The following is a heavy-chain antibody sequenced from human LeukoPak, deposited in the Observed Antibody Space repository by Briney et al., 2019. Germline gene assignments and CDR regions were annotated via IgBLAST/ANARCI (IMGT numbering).Heavy chain of an antibody. D-gene: IGHD5-18*01. CDR3: ARPAVLPSAMDLEY. CDR2: INPNSGGT. CDR1: GYNFYGYF. J-gene: IGHJ4*02. V-gene: IGHV1-2*02. Sequence: GASVKVSCKASGYNFYGYFIHWVRQAPGLGLEWMGWINPNSGGTNYAQQFQGRVTMTRDTSSSIVYMELSSLGSDDTAMYYCARPAVLPSAMDLEYWGQGTLVSVSS.